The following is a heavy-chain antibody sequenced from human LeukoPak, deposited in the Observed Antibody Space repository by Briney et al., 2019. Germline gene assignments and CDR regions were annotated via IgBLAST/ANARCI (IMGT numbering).Heavy chain of an antibody. CDR2: ISSVSSTI. CDR1: GFIFSSYS. D-gene: IGHD2-15*01. Sequence: GGSLRLSCAASGFIFSSYSMNWVRQAPGKGLEWISFISSVSSTIFYADSVKGRFTISRDNSKNTVYLQMNSLRAEDTAVYYCAKDYRSGHQGGFDYWGQGTLVTVSS. CDR3: AKDYRSGHQGGFDY. J-gene: IGHJ4*02. V-gene: IGHV3-48*01.